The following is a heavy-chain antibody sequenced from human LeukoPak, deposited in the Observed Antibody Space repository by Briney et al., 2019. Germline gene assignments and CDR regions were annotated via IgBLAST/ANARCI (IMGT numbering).Heavy chain of an antibody. CDR2: ISSSSSYI. Sequence: PGGSLRLSCAASGFTFSSYSMSWVRQAPGKGLEWVSSISSSSSYIYYADSVKGRFTISRDNSKNTLYLQMNSLRAEDTAVYYCAKRNGFDPWGQGTLVTVSS. CDR3: AKRNGFDP. J-gene: IGHJ5*02. CDR1: GFTFSSYS. V-gene: IGHV3-21*01.